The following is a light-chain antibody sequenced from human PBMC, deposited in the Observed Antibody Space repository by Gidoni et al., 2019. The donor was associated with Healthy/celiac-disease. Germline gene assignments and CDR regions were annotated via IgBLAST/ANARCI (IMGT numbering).Light chain of an antibody. CDR2: AAS. CDR3: QQSYSTPLT. Sequence: DIQMTQSPSSLSASVGDRVTITCRASQSISSYLNWYQQKPGKAPKLLIYAASSLQSGVPSRFSCSGSGTDFTLTISSLQPEDFATYSCQQSYSTPLTFXGXTKVEIK. CDR1: QSISSY. V-gene: IGKV1-39*01. J-gene: IGKJ4*01.